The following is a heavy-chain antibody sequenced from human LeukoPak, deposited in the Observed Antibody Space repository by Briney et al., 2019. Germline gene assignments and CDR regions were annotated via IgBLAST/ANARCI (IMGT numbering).Heavy chain of an antibody. V-gene: IGHV3-23*01. CDR1: GFTFSSYA. CDR3: AKSNVDDFWSGYDY. D-gene: IGHD3-3*01. CDR2: IGGSGDSP. Sequence: PGGSLRLSCAASGFTFSSYAMTGVRQAPGKGLEWGSIIGGSGDSPYYADSVKGRFTISRDNSKNTLFLQMNSLRAEDTALYYCAKSNVDDFWSGYDYWGQGTLVTVSS. J-gene: IGHJ4*02.